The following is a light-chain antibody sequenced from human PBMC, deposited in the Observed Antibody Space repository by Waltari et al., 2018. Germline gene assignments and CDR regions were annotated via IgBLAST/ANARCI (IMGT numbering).Light chain of an antibody. J-gene: IGLJ3*02. Sequence: QLVVTQSPSASASLGASVKLTCTLSSGHSSNIIAWLQQQPEKGPRYLMKVNSDGSHSRGDEIPDRFSGSSSGAGRHLTISSLQAEDEADYYCQTGGHGTWVFGGGTKLTVL. V-gene: IGLV4-69*01. CDR1: SGHSSNI. CDR2: VNSDGSH. CDR3: QTGGHGTWV.